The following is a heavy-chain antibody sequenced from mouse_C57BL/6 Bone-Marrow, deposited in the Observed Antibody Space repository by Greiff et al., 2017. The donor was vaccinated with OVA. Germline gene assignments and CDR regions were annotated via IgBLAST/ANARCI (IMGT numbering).Heavy chain of an antibody. CDR2: ISDGGSYT. CDR3: GGVFARGFAY. J-gene: IGHJ3*01. D-gene: IGHD3-3*01. Sequence: EVMLVESGGGLVKPGGSLKLSCAASGFTFSSYAMSWVRQTPEKRLEWVATISDGGSYTYYPDNVKGRVTISRDNAKNNLYLQVSHLKSEEKAMYYCGGVFARGFAYWGQGTLVTVSA. CDR1: GFTFSSYA. V-gene: IGHV5-4*03.